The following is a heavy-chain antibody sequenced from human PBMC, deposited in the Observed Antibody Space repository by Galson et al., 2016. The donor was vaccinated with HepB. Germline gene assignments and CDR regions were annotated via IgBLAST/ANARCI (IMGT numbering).Heavy chain of an antibody. CDR3: ARDSRREGVFDI. CDR1: GFYLSDYY. Sequence: SLRLSCAASGFYLSDYYMTWIRQAPGKGLEWVAYSSGGGETTYYADSLRGRFTIPRDNSKNSLYLQMNSLRADDTAVYYCARDSRREGVFDIWGQGTMVTVSS. V-gene: IGHV3-11*01. J-gene: IGHJ3*02. CDR2: SSGGGETT. D-gene: IGHD2-8*01.